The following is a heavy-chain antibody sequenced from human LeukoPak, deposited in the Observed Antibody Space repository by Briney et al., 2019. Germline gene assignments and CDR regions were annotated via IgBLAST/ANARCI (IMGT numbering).Heavy chain of an antibody. CDR3: ARVGLAGRRGWFDP. Sequence: ASVKVSCKASGGTFSSYAISWVRQAPGQGLEWMGGIIPIFGTANYAQKFQGRVTITTDKSTSTAYMELSSLRSEDTAVYYCARVGLAGRRGWFDPWGQGTLVTVSS. CDR1: GGTFSSYA. V-gene: IGHV1-69*05. J-gene: IGHJ5*02. CDR2: IIPIFGTA.